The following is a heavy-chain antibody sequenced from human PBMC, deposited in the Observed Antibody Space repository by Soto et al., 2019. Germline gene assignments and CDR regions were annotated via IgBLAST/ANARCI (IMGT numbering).Heavy chain of an antibody. Sequence: GESLKISCKGSGYNFPSYWINWVRQMPGKGLEWMGKIDPSDSYTYYSPSFQGHVTISADKSISTAYLQWSSLKASDTARYYCAISPNYYVFGMDVWGQGTTVTAP. J-gene: IGHJ6*02. V-gene: IGHV5-10-1*01. CDR3: AISPNYYVFGMDV. CDR1: GYNFPSYW. CDR2: IDPSDSYT.